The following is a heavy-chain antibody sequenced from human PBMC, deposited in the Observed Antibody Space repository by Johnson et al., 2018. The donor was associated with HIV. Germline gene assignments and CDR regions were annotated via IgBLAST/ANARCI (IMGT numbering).Heavy chain of an antibody. V-gene: IGHV3-13*01. CDR3: ARVGGQKASWGLVYAFDI. J-gene: IGHJ3*02. D-gene: IGHD7-27*01. Sequence: VQLVESGGGLVQPGGSLRLSCAASGFTFRSYDMHWVRQVTGKGLEWVSAIGTAGETNYPGSVKGRFTISRENAKNSLYLQMNSLRAGDTAVYYCARVGGQKASWGLVYAFDIWGQGTMVTVSS. CDR1: GFTFRSYD. CDR2: IGTAGET.